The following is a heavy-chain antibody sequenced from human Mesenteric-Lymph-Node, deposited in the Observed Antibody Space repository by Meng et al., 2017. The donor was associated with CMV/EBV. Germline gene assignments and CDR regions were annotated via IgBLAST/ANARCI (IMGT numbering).Heavy chain of an antibody. J-gene: IGHJ4*02. CDR2: VLPVLDAT. CDR1: GDTFKSYA. CDR3: ARDSWGDLGYFDS. D-gene: IGHD2-21*02. V-gene: IGHV1-69*04. Sequence: SVKVSCKASGDTFKSYAIIWIRQAPGRGLEWMGTVLPVLDATYYAQNLQGRVTITADKSTGTAYMELSGLRYEDTAVYYCARDSWGDLGYFDSWGQGTPVTVS.